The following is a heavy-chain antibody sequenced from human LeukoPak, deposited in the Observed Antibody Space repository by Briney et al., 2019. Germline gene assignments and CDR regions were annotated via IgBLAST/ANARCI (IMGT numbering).Heavy chain of an antibody. J-gene: IGHJ4*02. D-gene: IGHD2-21*01. CDR3: AKGFRIGYSAHFDY. CDR1: GFTFRSHA. CDR2: IYENGGTT. Sequence: GGSLRLSCVGSGFTFRSHAMSWVRQAPEKGLEFVSGIYENGGTTYYADSVKGRFSISRDNSKNTLYLQMDSLRGEDTAVYYCAKGFRIGYSAHFDYWGQGALVTVSS. V-gene: IGHV3-23*01.